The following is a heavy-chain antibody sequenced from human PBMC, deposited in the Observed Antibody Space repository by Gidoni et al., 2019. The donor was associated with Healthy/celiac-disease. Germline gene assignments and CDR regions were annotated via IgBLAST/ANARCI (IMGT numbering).Heavy chain of an antibody. D-gene: IGHD6-13*01. Sequence: QVQLQESGPGLVKPSETLSLTCTVSGRSIRSYYWSWFRQPAGKGLEWFGRIYSSGSTNYNPSLKSRVTMSVDTSKNQFSLKLSSVTAADTAVYYCARDLSAGVYSSPIRGMDVWGQGTTVTVSS. CDR2: IYSSGST. CDR3: ARDLSAGVYSSPIRGMDV. J-gene: IGHJ6*02. CDR1: GRSIRSYY. V-gene: IGHV4-4*07.